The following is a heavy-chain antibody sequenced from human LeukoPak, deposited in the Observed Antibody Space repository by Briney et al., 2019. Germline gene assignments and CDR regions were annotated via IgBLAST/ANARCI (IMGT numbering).Heavy chain of an antibody. J-gene: IGHJ5*02. CDR1: GGSISSSSYY. V-gene: IGHV4-39*01. D-gene: IGHD3-22*01. Sequence: PSETLSLXCTVSGGSISSSSYYWGWIRQPPGKGLEWIGSICYSGSTYYNPSLKSRVTISVDTSKNQFSLKLSSVTAADTAVYYCARHFPYYYDSSGYYDSWGQGTLVTVSS. CDR3: ARHFPYYYDSSGYYDS. CDR2: ICYSGST.